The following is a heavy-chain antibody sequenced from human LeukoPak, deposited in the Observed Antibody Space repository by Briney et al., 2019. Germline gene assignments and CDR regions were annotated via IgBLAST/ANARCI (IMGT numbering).Heavy chain of an antibody. CDR2: ISWNSGSI. D-gene: IGHD6-13*01. CDR1: GFTFDDYA. CDR3: ARASSWLLFDY. J-gene: IGHJ4*02. V-gene: IGHV3-9*01. Sequence: PGGSLRLSCAASGFTFDDYAMHWVRQAPGKGLEWVSGISWNSGSIGYADSVKGRFTISRDNAKNSLYLQMNSLRAEDTAVYYCARASSWLLFDYWGQGTLVTVSS.